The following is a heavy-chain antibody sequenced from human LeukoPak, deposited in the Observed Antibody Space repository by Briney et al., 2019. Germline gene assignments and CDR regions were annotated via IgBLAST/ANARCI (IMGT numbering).Heavy chain of an antibody. D-gene: IGHD1-14*01. CDR1: GFTVITND. Sequence: PGGSLTLSCAASGFTVITNDMTWVRQAPWKGLEWVSVLYSDGNTKYADSVQGRFTISRDNSKNTLYLEMNSLGPDDTAVYYCARGVEPLAANTLAYWGQGTLVTVSS. CDR3: ARGVEPLAANTLAY. J-gene: IGHJ4*02. CDR2: LYSDGNT. V-gene: IGHV3-53*01.